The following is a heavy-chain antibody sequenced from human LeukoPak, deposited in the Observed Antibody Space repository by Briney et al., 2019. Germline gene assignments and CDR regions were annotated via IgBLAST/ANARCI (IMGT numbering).Heavy chain of an antibody. CDR1: GYTFTGYY. CDR3: ARAPAGYYDSSGRNYYMDV. V-gene: IGHV1-2*02. CDR2: INPNSGGT. J-gene: IGHJ6*03. D-gene: IGHD3-22*01. Sequence: ASVKVSCKASGYTFTGYYMHWVRQAPGQGLEWMGWINPNSGGTNYAQKFQGRVTMTRDTSTSTVYMELSSLRSEDTAVYYCARAPAGYYDSSGRNYYMDVWGKGTTVTISS.